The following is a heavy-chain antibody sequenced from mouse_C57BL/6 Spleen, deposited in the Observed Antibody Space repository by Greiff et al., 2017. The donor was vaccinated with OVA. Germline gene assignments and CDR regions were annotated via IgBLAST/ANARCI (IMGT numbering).Heavy chain of an antibody. J-gene: IGHJ4*01. V-gene: IGHV1-42*01. CDR3: ARSDYGLYYAMDY. Sequence: EVKLQESGPELVKPGASVKISCKASGYSFTGYYMNWVKQSPEKSLEWIGEINPSTGGTTYNQKFKAKATLTVDKSSSTAYMQLKSLTSEDSAVYYCARSDYGLYYAMDYWGQGTSVTVSS. D-gene: IGHD1-2*01. CDR1: GYSFTGYY. CDR2: INPSTGGT.